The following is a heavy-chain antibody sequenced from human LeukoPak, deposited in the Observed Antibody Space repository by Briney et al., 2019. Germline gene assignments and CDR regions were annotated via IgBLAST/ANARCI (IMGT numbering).Heavy chain of an antibody. J-gene: IGHJ4*02. CDR3: ARGGENSGCDY. CDR1: GFTFDDYA. Sequence: GGSLRLSCAASGFTFDDYAMSWVRQAPGKGLEWVSSISSLSNYIYYADTVKGRFTISRGNAKNSLYLQMNSLRAEETALYYCARGGENSGCDYWGQRTLVIVSS. CDR2: ISSLSNYI. V-gene: IGHV3-21*01. D-gene: IGHD6-19*01.